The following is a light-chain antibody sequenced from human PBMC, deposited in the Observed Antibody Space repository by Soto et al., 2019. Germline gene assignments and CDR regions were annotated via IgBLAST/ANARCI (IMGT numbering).Light chain of an antibody. J-gene: IGKJ5*01. Sequence: EIVLTQSPATLSLSPGERATLSCRSSQSVSSNLAWYQQKPGQAPRLLIYGASTRATVIPARFSGSGSGTEFTLTISSLQSEDFAVYYCQQYNNWFSITFGQGTRLENK. CDR3: QQYNNWFSIT. V-gene: IGKV3-15*01. CDR1: QSVSSN. CDR2: GAS.